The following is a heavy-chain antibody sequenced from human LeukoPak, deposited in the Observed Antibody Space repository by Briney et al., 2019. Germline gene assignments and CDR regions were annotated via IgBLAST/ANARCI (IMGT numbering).Heavy chain of an antibody. CDR2: ISYDGRNK. V-gene: IGHV3-30*18. D-gene: IGHD2-15*01. Sequence: PGTSLRLSCAASGFTFNNHDMHWVRQAPGKGLEWVAGISYDGRNKYYADSVKGRFTISRDNSKNTLNLQMNSLRTEDTAVYYCAKPRDIDSWAFDVSGQGTMVTVS. CDR3: AKPRDIDSWAFDV. J-gene: IGHJ3*01. CDR1: GFTFNNHD.